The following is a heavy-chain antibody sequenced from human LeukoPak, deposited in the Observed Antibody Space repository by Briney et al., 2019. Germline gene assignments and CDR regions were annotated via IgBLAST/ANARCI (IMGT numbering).Heavy chain of an antibody. Sequence: GGSLRLSCAASGFTFDDYAMHWVRQAPGKGLEWVSGISWNSGSIGYADSVKGRFTISRDNAKNSLYLQMNSLRAEDTALYYCAKGSAAAAVPFDYWGQATLVTVSS. CDR2: ISWNSGSI. J-gene: IGHJ4*02. CDR3: AKGSAAAAVPFDY. V-gene: IGHV3-9*01. D-gene: IGHD6-13*01. CDR1: GFTFDDYA.